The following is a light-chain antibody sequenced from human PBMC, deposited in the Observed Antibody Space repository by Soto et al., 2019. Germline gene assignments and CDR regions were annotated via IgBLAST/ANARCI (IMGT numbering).Light chain of an antibody. V-gene: IGLV2-14*01. Sequence: QSVLTQPASVSGSPGQSITISCTGTSSDVGGYNYVSCYQQHPGKAPKLMIYDVSNRPSGASNRFSGSKSGNTASLTISGLQAEDEADYYCSSYTSSSTLLYVFGTGTKATVL. CDR3: SSYTSSSTLLYV. CDR1: SSDVGGYNY. J-gene: IGLJ1*01. CDR2: DVS.